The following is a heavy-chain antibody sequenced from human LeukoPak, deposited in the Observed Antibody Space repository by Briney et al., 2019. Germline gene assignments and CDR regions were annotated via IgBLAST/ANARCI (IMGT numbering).Heavy chain of an antibody. V-gene: IGHV4-34*01. CDR1: GGSFSGYY. J-gene: IGHJ3*02. CDR2: INHSGST. D-gene: IGHD4-23*01. CDR3: ARNSGAFDI. Sequence: SETLSLTCAVYGGSFSGYYWSWIRQPPGKGLEWIGEINHSGSTNYNPSLKSRVTISVDTSKNQFSLKLSSVTAADTAVCYCARNSGAFDIWGQGTMVTVSS.